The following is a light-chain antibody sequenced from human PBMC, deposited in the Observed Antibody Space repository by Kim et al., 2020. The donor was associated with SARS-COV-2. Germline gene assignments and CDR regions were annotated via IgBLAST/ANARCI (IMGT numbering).Light chain of an antibody. J-gene: IGLJ3*02. CDR1: NIGSKN. CDR2: RDS. V-gene: IGLV3-9*01. CDR3: QVWDSSTAV. Sequence: SYELTQPLSVSVALGQTARVTCGGNNIGSKNVHWYQQKPGQAPVLVIYRDSNRPSGIPERFSGSNSGNTATLTISRAQDGDEADYYCQVWDSSTAVFGGVTKLTVL.